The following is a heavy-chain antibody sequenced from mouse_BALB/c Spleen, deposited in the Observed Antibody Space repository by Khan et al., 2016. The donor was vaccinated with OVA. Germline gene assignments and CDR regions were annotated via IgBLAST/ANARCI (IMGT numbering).Heavy chain of an antibody. V-gene: IGHV2-6-1*01. J-gene: IGHJ4*01. Sequence: VKLEVSGPGLVAPSQSLSITCTISGFSLTNYGVHWVRQPPGKGLEWLVVIWNDGNTAYNSALKSRLTISKDNSKSQVFLKMNSLQTDDTAMYFCARQPYYHYNIMDYWGQGTSGTVSS. D-gene: IGHD2-10*01. CDR1: GFSLTNYG. CDR3: ARQPYYHYNIMDY. CDR2: IWNDGNT.